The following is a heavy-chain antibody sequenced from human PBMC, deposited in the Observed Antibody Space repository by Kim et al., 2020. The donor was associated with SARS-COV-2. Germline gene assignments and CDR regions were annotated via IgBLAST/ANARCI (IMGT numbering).Heavy chain of an antibody. D-gene: IGHD3-22*01. CDR2: INSDGSST. Sequence: GGSLRLSCAASGFTFSSYWMHWVRQAPGKGLVWVSRINSDGSSTSYADSVKGRFTISRDNAKNTLYLQMNSLRAEDTAVYYCASYTNNYDYDAFDIWGQGTMVTVSS. CDR1: GFTFSSYW. J-gene: IGHJ3*02. CDR3: ASYTNNYDYDAFDI. V-gene: IGHV3-74*01.